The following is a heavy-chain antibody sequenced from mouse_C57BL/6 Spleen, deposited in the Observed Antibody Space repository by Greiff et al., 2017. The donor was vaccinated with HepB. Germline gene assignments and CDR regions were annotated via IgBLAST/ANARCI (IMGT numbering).Heavy chain of an antibody. D-gene: IGHD2-4*01. CDR1: GYSITSGYY. J-gene: IGHJ1*03. CDR2: ISYDGGN. CDR3: ARDYYDYDGYVDV. V-gene: IGHV3-6*01. Sequence: EVQLQESGPGLVKPSQSLSLTCSVTGYSITSGYYWNWIRQFPGNKLEWMGYISYDGGNNYNPSPKNRIPITRDTSKNQFFLKLNSVTTEDIATYYCARDYYDYDGYVDVWGTGTTVTVSS.